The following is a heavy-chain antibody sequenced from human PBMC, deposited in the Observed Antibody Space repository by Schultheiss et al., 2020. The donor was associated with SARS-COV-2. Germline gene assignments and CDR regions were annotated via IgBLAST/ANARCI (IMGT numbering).Heavy chain of an antibody. CDR2: IYYSGST. V-gene: IGHV4-31*03. Sequence: LRLSCTVSGGSISSGGYYWSWIRQHPGKGLEWIGYIYYSGSTNYNPSLKSRVTISVDTSKNQFSLKLSSVTAADTAVYYCARGDSSSLDYWGQGTLVTVSS. CDR3: ARGDSSSLDY. D-gene: IGHD6-13*01. CDR1: GGSISSGGYY. J-gene: IGHJ4*02.